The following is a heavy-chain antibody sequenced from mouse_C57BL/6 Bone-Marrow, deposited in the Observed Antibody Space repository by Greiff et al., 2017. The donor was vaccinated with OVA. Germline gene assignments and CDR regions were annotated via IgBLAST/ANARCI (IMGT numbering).Heavy chain of an antibody. V-gene: IGHV5-4*01. CDR3: ARDTGTGCAY. J-gene: IGHJ3*01. D-gene: IGHD4-1*01. Sequence: EVKVVESGGGLVKPGGSLKLSCAASGFTFSSYAMSWVSQTPDKRLEWVATISDGGSYTYYQDNVKGRFTISRDNAKNNLYLQMSHLKSEDTAMYYCARDTGTGCAYWGQGTLVTVSA. CDR2: ISDGGSYT. CDR1: GFTFSSYA.